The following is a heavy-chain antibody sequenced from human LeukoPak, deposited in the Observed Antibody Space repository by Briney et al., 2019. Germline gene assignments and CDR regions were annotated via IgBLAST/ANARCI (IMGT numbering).Heavy chain of an antibody. J-gene: IGHJ4*02. V-gene: IGHV3-66*02. D-gene: IGHD3-22*01. CDR3: AGSSWNYYDSSGYPKAFDY. CDR2: IYSGGST. Sequence: PGGSLRLSCAASGFTVSSNYMSWVRQAPGKGLEWVSVIYSGGSTYYADSVKGRFTISRDNSKNTLYLQMNSLRAEDTAVYYCAGSSWNYYDSSGYPKAFDYWGQGTLVTVSS. CDR1: GFTVSSNY.